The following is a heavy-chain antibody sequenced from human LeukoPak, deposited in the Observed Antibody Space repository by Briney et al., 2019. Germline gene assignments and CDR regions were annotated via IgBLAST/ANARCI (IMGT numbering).Heavy chain of an antibody. CDR2: IIPIFGIA. Sequence: SVKVSCTASGGTFSSYAISWVRQAPGQGLEWMGRIIPIFGIANYAQKFQGRVTITADKSTSTAYVELSSLRSEDTAVYYCATDDWRRYGGGDCYPDYWGQGTLVTVSS. D-gene: IGHD2-21*02. CDR3: ATDDWRRYGGGDCYPDY. CDR1: GGTFSSYA. J-gene: IGHJ4*02. V-gene: IGHV1-69*04.